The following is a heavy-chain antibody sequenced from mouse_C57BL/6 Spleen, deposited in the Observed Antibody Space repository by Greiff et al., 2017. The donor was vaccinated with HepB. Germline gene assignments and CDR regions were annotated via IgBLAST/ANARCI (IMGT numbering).Heavy chain of an antibody. J-gene: IGHJ1*03. V-gene: IGHV5-17*01. CDR1: GFTFSDYG. D-gene: IGHD2-1*01. Sequence: EVQGVESGGGLVKPGGSLKLSCAASGFTFSDYGMHWVRQAPEKGLEWVAYISSGSSTIYYADTVKGRFTISRDNDKNTLFLQMTSLRSEDTAMYYCASPSTFNWYFDVWGTGTTVTVSS. CDR3: ASPSTFNWYFDV. CDR2: ISSGSSTI.